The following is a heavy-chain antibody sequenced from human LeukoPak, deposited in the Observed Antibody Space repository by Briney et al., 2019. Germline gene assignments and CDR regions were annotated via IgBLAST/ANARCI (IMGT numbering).Heavy chain of an antibody. V-gene: IGHV3-23*01. CDR2: ISGSGGST. CDR1: GFTFNSYA. D-gene: IGHD5-18*01. J-gene: IGHJ4*02. CDR3: AKSRSGYSYGFDY. Sequence: GGSLRLSCAASGFTFNSYAMNWVRQAPGKGLEWVSAISGSGGSTYYADSVKGRFTISRDNSKNTLYLQMNSLRAEDTAVYYCAKSRSGYSYGFDYWGQGSLVTVSS.